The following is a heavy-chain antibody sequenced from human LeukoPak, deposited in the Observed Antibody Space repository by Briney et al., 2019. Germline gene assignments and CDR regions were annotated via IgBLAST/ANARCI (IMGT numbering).Heavy chain of an antibody. D-gene: IGHD2-2*01. J-gene: IGHJ5*02. CDR2: SGVYNSNT. V-gene: IGHV1-18*04. CDR3: ANAPGYCSSTSCYDENWFDP. CDR1: GYTLTSYG. Sequence: SVKVSCKCSGYTLTSYGISWVRLGPGQGLGLKGCSGVYNSNTNYAKKLQGRVTMTADTSTSTAYMELRSLRSDDTAVYYCANAPGYCSSTSCYDENWFDPWGQGTLVTVSS.